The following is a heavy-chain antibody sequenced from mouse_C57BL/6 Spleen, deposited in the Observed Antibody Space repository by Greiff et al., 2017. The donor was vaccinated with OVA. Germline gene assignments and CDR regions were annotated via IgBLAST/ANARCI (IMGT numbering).Heavy chain of an antibody. D-gene: IGHD1-1*01. CDR2: IYPRDGST. J-gene: IGHJ2*01. CDR1: GYTFTDHT. Sequence: VQLQESDAELVKPGASVKISCKVSGYTFTDHTIHWMKQRPEQGLEWIGYIYPRDGSTKYNEKFKGKATLTADKSSSTAYMQLNSLTSEDSAVYFCARADYYGSSYFDYWGQGTTLTVSS. CDR3: ARADYYGSSYFDY. V-gene: IGHV1-78*01.